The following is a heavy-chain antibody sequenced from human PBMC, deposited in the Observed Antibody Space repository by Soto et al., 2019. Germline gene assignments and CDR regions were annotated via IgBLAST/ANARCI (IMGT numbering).Heavy chain of an antibody. Sequence: QVQLVESGGGVVQPGRSLRLSCAASGFTFSSYGMHWVRQAPGKGLEWVAVISYDGSEKFYADSVKGRFTISRDDSKKTLYLQINNLKAEDSAVYYCAKTAGYDYVWGSSGLDPWGQGTLVTVSS. D-gene: IGHD3-16*01. J-gene: IGHJ5*02. CDR1: GFTFSSYG. V-gene: IGHV3-30*18. CDR3: AKTAGYDYVWGSSGLDP. CDR2: ISYDGSEK.